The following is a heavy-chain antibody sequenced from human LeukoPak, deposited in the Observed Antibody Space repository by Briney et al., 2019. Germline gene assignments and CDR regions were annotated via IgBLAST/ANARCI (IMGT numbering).Heavy chain of an antibody. J-gene: IGHJ4*02. Sequence: ASVKVSCKASGYTFTSYYMHWVRQAPGQGLEWMGIINPSGGSTSYAQKFQGRVTMTRDTSTSTVYMELSSLRSEDTAVYYCARAPLKAIFGVGPDFDYWGQGTLVTVSS. D-gene: IGHD3-3*01. V-gene: IGHV1-46*01. CDR3: ARAPLKAIFGVGPDFDY. CDR1: GYTFTSYY. CDR2: INPSGGST.